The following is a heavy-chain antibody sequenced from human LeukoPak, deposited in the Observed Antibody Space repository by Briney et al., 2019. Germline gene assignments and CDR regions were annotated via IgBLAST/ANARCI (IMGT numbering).Heavy chain of an antibody. Sequence: ASVKVSCKASGYTFTVYHMHWVRQAPGQGLEWMGIINPSDGSTTYAQKFQGRVSITRDMSTSTIYMELSSLRSEDTAVYYCARFSSDGYPLSGDYRGQGTPVTVSS. CDR3: ARFSSDGYPLSGDY. V-gene: IGHV1-46*01. J-gene: IGHJ4*02. CDR1: GYTFTVYH. D-gene: IGHD5-24*01. CDR2: INPSDGST.